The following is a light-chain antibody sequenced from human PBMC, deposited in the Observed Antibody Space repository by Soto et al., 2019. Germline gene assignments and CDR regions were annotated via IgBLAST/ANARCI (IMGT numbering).Light chain of an antibody. Sequence: AIRMTQSPSSLSASTGDRVTGTCRASQDVSNYLVWYQQKPGKAPKVLIHAASTLQGGVSSRFSGSGSGTDFTLTINSLQSEDFATYYCQHYYTYPWSFGQGTRVEV. CDR2: AAS. J-gene: IGKJ1*01. CDR3: QHYYTYPWS. CDR1: QDVSNY. V-gene: IGKV1-8*01.